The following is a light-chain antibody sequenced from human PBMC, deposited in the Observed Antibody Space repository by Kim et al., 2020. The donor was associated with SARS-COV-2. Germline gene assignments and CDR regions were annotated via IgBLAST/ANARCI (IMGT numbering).Light chain of an antibody. J-gene: IGKJ2*01. Sequence: LSAGERATLSCRASQGVSSYLAWYQQKPGQAPRLRIYDASNRATGIPARFSGSGSGTDFTLTISSLEPEDFAVYYCQQRSNWPPYTFGQGTKLEI. CDR1: QGVSSY. CDR3: QQRSNWPPYT. CDR2: DAS. V-gene: IGKV3-11*01.